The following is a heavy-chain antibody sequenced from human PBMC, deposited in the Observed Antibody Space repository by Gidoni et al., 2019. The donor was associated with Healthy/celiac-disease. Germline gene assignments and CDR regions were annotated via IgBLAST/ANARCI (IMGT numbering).Heavy chain of an antibody. V-gene: IGHV4-59*01. CDR2: IYYSGST. CDR1: GGSISRYY. CDR3: ARASGPYDAFDI. Sequence: QVQLQESGPGLVKPSETLSLTCTVSGGSISRYYWSWIRQPPGKGLEWIGYIYYSGSTNYNPSLKSRVTISVDTSKNQFSLKLSSVTAADTAVYYCARASGPYDAFDIWGQGTMVTVSS. J-gene: IGHJ3*02.